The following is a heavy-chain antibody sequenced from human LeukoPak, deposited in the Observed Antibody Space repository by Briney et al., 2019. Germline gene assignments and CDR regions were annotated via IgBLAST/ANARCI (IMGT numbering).Heavy chain of an antibody. CDR1: GFTFSSYA. CDR3: AKLGSSFTRPRLGFDY. V-gene: IGHV3-23*01. CDR2: ISGSGGST. Sequence: GGSLRLSCAASGFTFSSYAMSWVRQAPGKGLEWVSAISGSGGSTYYADSVKGRFTISRDNSKNTLYLQMNSLRAEDTAVYYCAKLGSSFTRPRLGFDYWGQGALVTVSS. D-gene: IGHD6-13*01. J-gene: IGHJ4*02.